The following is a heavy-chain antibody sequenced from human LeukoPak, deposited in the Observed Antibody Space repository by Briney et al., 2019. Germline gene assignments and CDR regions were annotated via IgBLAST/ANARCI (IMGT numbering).Heavy chain of an antibody. D-gene: IGHD4-23*01. CDR1: GFTFSSYA. Sequence: GGSLRLSCAASGFTFSSYAMSWVRQAPGKGLEWVSAINGSGGSTYYADSVKGRFTISRDNSKNTLYLQMNSLRAEDTAVYYCAKTTVVTYTFDYWGQGTLVTVSS. V-gene: IGHV3-23*01. J-gene: IGHJ4*02. CDR3: AKTTVVTYTFDY. CDR2: INGSGGST.